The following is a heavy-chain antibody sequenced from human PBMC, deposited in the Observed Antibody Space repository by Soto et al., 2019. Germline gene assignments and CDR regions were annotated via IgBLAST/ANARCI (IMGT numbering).Heavy chain of an antibody. CDR1: GYIFTNYA. Sequence: QVQLEQSGAEVKKPGASVKVSCKASGYIFTNYAMSWVRQAPGQGLEWMGLIRAYNGQTNFAEKVQGRVTLTTDTSTSTGYMELGSLRSDDTAVYYCARGWGGTAVAGTRLDFWGQGTVVTVSS. D-gene: IGHD6-19*01. CDR3: ARGWGGTAVAGTRLDF. J-gene: IGHJ4*02. V-gene: IGHV1-18*01. CDR2: IRAYNGQT.